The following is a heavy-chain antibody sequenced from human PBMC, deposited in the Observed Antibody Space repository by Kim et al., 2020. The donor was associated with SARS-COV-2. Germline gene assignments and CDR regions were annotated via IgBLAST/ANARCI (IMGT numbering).Heavy chain of an antibody. D-gene: IGHD3-16*01. CDR2: IAPSDSYT. J-gene: IGHJ3*02. CDR3: ARHWVESHDAFEI. Sequence: GESLKISCKGSGYSFTSYWISWVRQMPGKGLEWMGRIAPSDSYTNYSPSFQGHVTISADKSISTAYLQWSSLKASETAMYYCARHWVESHDAFEIWGQGTMVTVSS. V-gene: IGHV5-10-1*01. CDR1: GYSFTSYW.